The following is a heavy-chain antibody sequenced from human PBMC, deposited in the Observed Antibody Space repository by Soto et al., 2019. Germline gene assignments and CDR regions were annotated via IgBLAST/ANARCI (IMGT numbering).Heavy chain of an antibody. CDR1: GFTFSSYA. CDR2: ISGSGGST. CDR3: AKGARDGYTLWVFDY. J-gene: IGHJ4*02. Sequence: EVQLLESGGGLVQPGGSLRLSCAASGFTFSSYAMSWGRQSPVKGLEWVSAISGSGGSTYYADSVKGRFTISRDNSKNTLYLQMNSLRAEDTAVYYCAKGARDGYTLWVFDYWGQGTLVTVSS. V-gene: IGHV3-23*01. D-gene: IGHD5-12*01.